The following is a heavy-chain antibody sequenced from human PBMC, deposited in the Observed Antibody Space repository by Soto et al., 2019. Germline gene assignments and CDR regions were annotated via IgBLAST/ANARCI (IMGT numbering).Heavy chain of an antibody. CDR2: INAGNGNT. CDR1: GYTFTAYA. V-gene: IGHV1-3*05. J-gene: IGHJ4*02. CDR3: ARAVAVPADFDF. D-gene: IGHD6-19*01. Sequence: QDQLVQSGAEEKKPGASVKVSCKASGYTFTAYAMHWVRQAPGQRLEWMGWINAGNGNTKYSQKFQGRVTITRDTSASTAYMELSSLRSEDTAVYYCARAVAVPADFDFWGQGTLVTVSS.